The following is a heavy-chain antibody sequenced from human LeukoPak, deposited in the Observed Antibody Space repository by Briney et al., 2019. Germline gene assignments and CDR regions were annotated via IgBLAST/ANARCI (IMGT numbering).Heavy chain of an antibody. D-gene: IGHD3-22*01. CDR1: GFTFSSYS. CDR3: AKRGYYDSSGYYPNYYYYGMDV. J-gene: IGHJ6*02. Sequence: GGSLRLSCAASGFTFSSYSMNWVRQAPGKGLVWVSRINSGGSSTSYADSVKGRFTISRDNAKNTLYLQMNSLRAEDTAVYYCAKRGYYDSSGYYPNYYYYGMDVWGQGTTATVSS. CDR2: INSGGSST. V-gene: IGHV3-74*01.